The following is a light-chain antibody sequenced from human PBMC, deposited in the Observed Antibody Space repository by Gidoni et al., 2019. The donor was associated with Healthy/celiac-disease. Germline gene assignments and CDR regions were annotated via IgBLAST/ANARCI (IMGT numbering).Light chain of an antibody. V-gene: IGLV2-23*02. J-gene: IGLJ2*01. CDR1: SSDVGSYNL. Sequence: QSALTPPASVSGSPGQAITISCTGTSSDVGSYNLVSWYQQHPGKAPKLMIYEVSKRPSGVSNRFSGSKSGNTASLTISGLQAEDEADYYCCSYAGSSTSVFGGGTKLTVL. CDR3: CSYAGSSTSV. CDR2: EVS.